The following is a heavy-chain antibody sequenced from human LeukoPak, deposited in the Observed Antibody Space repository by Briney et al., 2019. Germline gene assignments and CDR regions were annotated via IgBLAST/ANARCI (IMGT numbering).Heavy chain of an antibody. CDR3: AKDPSGGYYVGDY. V-gene: IGHV3-23*01. D-gene: IGHD3-22*01. CDR1: GFTFSSYA. CDR2: ISGCGGST. Sequence: PGGSLRLSCAASGFTFSSYAMSWVRQAPGKGLEWVSAISGCGGSTYYADSVKGRFTISRDNSKNTLYLQMNSLRAEDTAVYYCAKDPSGGYYVGDYWGQGTLVTVSS. J-gene: IGHJ4*02.